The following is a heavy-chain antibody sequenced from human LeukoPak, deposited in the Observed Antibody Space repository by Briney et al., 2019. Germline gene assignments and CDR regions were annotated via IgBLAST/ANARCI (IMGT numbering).Heavy chain of an antibody. CDR3: ARSLYGGNSGSLDY. V-gene: IGHV4-34*01. Sequence: SETLSLTCAVYGGSFSGYYWSWIRQPPGKGLEWIGEINHSGSTNYNPSLKSRVTISVDTSKNQFSLKLSSVTAADTAVYYCARSLYGGNSGSLDYWGQGTLVTVSS. D-gene: IGHD4-17*01. CDR2: INHSGST. J-gene: IGHJ4*02. CDR1: GGSFSGYY.